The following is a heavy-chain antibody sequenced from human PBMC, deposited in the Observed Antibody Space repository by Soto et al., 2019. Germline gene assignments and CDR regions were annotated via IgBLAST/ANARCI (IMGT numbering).Heavy chain of an antibody. CDR3: AEWARYCSGADCRA. CDR2: ISGSGTIT. Sequence: EVQLLESGGGLVQPGGSLRLSCAASGFPFSSRAMSWVRQAPGKGLEWVSAISGSGTITYYADSVKGRFTISRGTSKNTLYLQMNSLRADDTAVYYCAEWARYCSGADCRAWGQGTLVTVSS. V-gene: IGHV3-23*01. J-gene: IGHJ5*02. CDR1: GFPFSSRA. D-gene: IGHD2-15*01.